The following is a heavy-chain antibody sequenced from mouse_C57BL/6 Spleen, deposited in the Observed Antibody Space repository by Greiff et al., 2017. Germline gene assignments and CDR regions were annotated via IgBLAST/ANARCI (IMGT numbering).Heavy chain of an antibody. CDR1: GYTFTGYW. CDR2: ILPGSGST. J-gene: IGHJ4*01. V-gene: IGHV1-9*01. D-gene: IGHD1-1*01. Sequence: VQRVESGAELMKPGASVKLSCKATGYTFTGYWIEWVKQRPGHGLEWIGEILPGSGSTNYNEKFKGKATFTADTSSNTAYMQLSSLTTVNSAIYYGARGYYYGSSWDAMDVWGPGTSVTVSS. CDR3: ARGYYYGSSWDAMDV.